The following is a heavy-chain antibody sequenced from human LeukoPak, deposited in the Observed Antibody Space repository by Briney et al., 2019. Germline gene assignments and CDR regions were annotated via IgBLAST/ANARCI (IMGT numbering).Heavy chain of an antibody. CDR3: ARDNNEGSGWYGGDNWFDP. D-gene: IGHD6-19*01. CDR2: ISYSGST. Sequence: TPSETLSLTCTVSGGSISPYYWSWIRQPPGKGLEWIGYISYSGSTNYNPSLKSRVTISVDTSKNQFSLKLSSVTAADTAIYYCARDNNEGSGWYGGDNWFDPWGQGTLVTVSS. V-gene: IGHV4-59*01. J-gene: IGHJ5*02. CDR1: GGSISPYY.